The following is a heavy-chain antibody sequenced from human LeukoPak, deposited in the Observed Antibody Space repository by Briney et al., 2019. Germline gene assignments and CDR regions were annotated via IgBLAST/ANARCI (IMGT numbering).Heavy chain of an antibody. CDR3: ARAGYSYGTGYYFDY. CDR1: GGSISSGGYY. D-gene: IGHD5-18*01. V-gene: IGHV4-61*08. J-gene: IGHJ4*02. CDR2: IYYTGAT. Sequence: PSETLSLTCTVSGGSISSGGYYWSWIRQHPGKGLEWIGYIYYTGATYYNPSLKSRVTISLDTSKNQFSLKLSSVTAADAAVYYCARAGYSYGTGYYFDYWGQGALVTVSS.